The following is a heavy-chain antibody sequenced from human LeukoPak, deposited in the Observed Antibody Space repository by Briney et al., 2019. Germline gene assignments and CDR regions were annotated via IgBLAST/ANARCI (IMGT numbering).Heavy chain of an antibody. V-gene: IGHV1-18*01. J-gene: IGHJ6*02. CDR2: ISAYNGNT. CDR3: ARDKYYDFWSGYSSSGMDV. CDR1: GYTFLSYG. Sequence: ASVKVSCTASGYTFLSYGISWVRQAPGQGLEWMGWISAYNGNTNYEQNFQGRVTMTTDTTTSTAYMELRSLRSDDTAVYFRARDKYYDFWSGYSSSGMDVWGQGTTVTVSS. D-gene: IGHD3-3*01.